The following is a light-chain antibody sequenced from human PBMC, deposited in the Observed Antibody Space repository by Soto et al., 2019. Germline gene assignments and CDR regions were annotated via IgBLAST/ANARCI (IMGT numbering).Light chain of an antibody. CDR2: AAS. V-gene: IGKV1-27*01. J-gene: IGKJ5*01. Sequence: DIEMSQSPSSLSVSLGDRVTITCRASQGFTNYVAWYQQKPGKAPKLLIYAASTLQSGVPSRFSGSRSGTDFTLTISSLQPEDVATYYCQKYNSALITFGQGTRLEIK. CDR1: QGFTNY. CDR3: QKYNSALIT.